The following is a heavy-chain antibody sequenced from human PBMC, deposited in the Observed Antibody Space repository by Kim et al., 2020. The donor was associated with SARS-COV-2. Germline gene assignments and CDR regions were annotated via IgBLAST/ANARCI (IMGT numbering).Heavy chain of an antibody. CDR3: VRDHPDSSGWSRFDH. Sequence: SQTLSLTCAISGDSVPSNSAAWNWIRQSPSRGLEWLGRTYYRSKWYNDYAVSVKSRITINPDTSKNHFSLQLSSVTPEDTAVYYCVRDHPDSSGWSRFDHWGQGALVTVSS. D-gene: IGHD6-19*01. CDR1: GDSVPSNSAA. V-gene: IGHV6-1*01. CDR2: TYYRSKWYN. J-gene: IGHJ4*02.